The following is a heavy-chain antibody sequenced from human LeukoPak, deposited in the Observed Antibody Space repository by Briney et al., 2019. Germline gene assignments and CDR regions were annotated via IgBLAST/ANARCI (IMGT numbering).Heavy chain of an antibody. CDR1: GYTFTSYA. CDR2: INPSGGST. CDR3: ARDEKADYYDSSGYFDY. Sequence: ASVKVSCKASGYTFTSYAMNWVRQAPGQGLEWMGIINPSGGSTSYAQKFQGRVTMTRDTSTSTVYMELSSLRSEDTAVYYCARDEKADYYDSSGYFDYWGQGTLVTVSS. D-gene: IGHD3-22*01. V-gene: IGHV1-46*01. J-gene: IGHJ4*02.